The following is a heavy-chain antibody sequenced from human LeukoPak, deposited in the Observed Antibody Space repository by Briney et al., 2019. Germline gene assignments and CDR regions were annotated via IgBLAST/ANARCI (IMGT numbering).Heavy chain of an antibody. D-gene: IGHD3-10*01. V-gene: IGHV1-69*01. J-gene: IGHJ5*02. CDR1: GGTFSSYA. CDR2: IIPLFGTA. CDR3: ARGSGTRAPFDP. Sequence: GASVKVSCKASGGTFSSYAISWVRQAPGQGLEWMGGIIPLFGTANYAQKFQGRVTITADESTSAAYMELSSLRSEDTAVYYCARGSGTRAPFDPWGQGTLVTVSS.